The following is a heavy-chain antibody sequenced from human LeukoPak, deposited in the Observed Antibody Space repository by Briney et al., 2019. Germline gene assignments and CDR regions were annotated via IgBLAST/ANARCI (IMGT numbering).Heavy chain of an antibody. J-gene: IGHJ3*02. CDR3: AREVTPFDAFDI. Sequence: SVKVSCKASGGTFSSYAISWVRQAPGQGLEWMGRIIPIFGTANYAQTFQGRVTITTDESTSTAYMELSSLRSEDTAVYYCAREVTPFDAFDIWGQGTMVTVSS. CDR1: GGTFSSYA. V-gene: IGHV1-69*05. D-gene: IGHD2-21*02. CDR2: IIPIFGTA.